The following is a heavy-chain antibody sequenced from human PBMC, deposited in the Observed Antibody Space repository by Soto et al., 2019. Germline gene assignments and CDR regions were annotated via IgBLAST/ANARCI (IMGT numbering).Heavy chain of an antibody. CDR1: GFTFSSYA. J-gene: IGHJ4*02. Sequence: GGSLRLSCAASGFTFSSYAMSWVRQAPGRTLEWVSYISSAGDSSYYADSVKGRFTISRDNAKNSLYLQMNSLRVEDTAVYYCARVYCSTTTCHVQAFDSWGQGTLVTVSS. CDR2: ISSAGDSS. CDR3: ARVYCSTTTCHVQAFDS. D-gene: IGHD2-2*01. V-gene: IGHV3-48*03.